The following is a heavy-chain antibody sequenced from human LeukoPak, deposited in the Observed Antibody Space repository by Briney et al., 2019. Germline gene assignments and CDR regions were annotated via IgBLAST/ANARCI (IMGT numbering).Heavy chain of an antibody. D-gene: IGHD3-10*01. J-gene: IGHJ4*02. Sequence: GASVKVSCKASGYTFTSYDINWVRQATRQGLEWMGWMNPNSGNTGYAQNFQGRVTMTRNTSISTAYMELSRLRSEDTAVYYCTRGGSYYVDYWGQGTLVTVSS. CDR2: MNPNSGNT. CDR3: TRGGSYYVDY. V-gene: IGHV1-8*01. CDR1: GYTFTSYD.